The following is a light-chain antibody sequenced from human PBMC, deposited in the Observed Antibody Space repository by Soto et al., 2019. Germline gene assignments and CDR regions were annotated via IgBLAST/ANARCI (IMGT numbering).Light chain of an antibody. V-gene: IGKV3D-15*01. CDR1: QSVTA. J-gene: IGKJ5*01. CDR2: AES. CDR3: QQYNDWPPIT. Sequence: VVTQSAATLSLSPWESATLSCRTSQSVTAVAWYQQRPGQSPRLLIYAESTRATGIPARFSGSGSGTEFTLTISSLQSEDFAVYYCQQYNDWPPITFGQGTRLEI.